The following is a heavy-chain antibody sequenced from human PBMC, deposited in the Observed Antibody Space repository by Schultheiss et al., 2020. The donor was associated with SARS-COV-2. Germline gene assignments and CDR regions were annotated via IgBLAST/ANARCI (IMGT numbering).Heavy chain of an antibody. CDR1: GDSVSSNSAA. V-gene: IGHV6-1*01. J-gene: IGHJ5*02. CDR2: TYYRSKWYN. Sequence: SQTLSLTCAISGDSVSSNSAAWNWIRQSPSRGLEWLGRTYYRSKWYNDYAVSVKSRITINPDTSKNQFSLQLNSVTPEDTAVYYCARGLETTVLNWFDPWGXGXXXXVSS. CDR3: ARGLETTVLNWFDP. D-gene: IGHD4/OR15-4a*01.